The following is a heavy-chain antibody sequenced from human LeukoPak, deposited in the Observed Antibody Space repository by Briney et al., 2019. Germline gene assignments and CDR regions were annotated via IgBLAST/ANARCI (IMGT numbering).Heavy chain of an antibody. D-gene: IGHD2-15*01. V-gene: IGHV4-34*01. CDR1: GGSSSGYY. CDR3: ATIYCSGGSCYQNPFDY. Sequence: SETLSLTCAVYGGSSSGYYWSWIRQPPGKGLEWIGEINHSGSTNYNPSLKSRVTISVDTSKNQFSLKLSSVTAADTAVYYCATIYCSGGSCYQNPFDYWGQGTLVTVSS. J-gene: IGHJ4*02. CDR2: INHSGST.